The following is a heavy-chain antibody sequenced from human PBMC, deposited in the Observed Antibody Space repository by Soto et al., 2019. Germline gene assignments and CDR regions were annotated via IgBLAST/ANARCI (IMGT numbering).Heavy chain of an antibody. CDR1: GGSISSGGHY. CDR3: ARVLVVATIQGNWFDP. Sequence: SETLSLTCTVSGGSISSGGHYWSWIRQHPGKGLEWIGYIYYSGSTYYNPSLKSRVTISVDTSKNQFSLKLSSVTAADTAVYYCARVLVVATIQGNWFDPWGQGTLVTVSS. V-gene: IGHV4-31*03. CDR2: IYYSGST. D-gene: IGHD5-12*01. J-gene: IGHJ5*02.